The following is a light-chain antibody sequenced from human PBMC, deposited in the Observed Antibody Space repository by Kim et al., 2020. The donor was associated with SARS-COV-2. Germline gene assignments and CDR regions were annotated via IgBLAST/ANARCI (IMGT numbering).Light chain of an antibody. V-gene: IGLV3-19*01. Sequence: ALGQQVRMTWQRDIRRSYDASWYQQKTGQAPVLVIYGKNNRPSGIPDRFSGSSSGNTASLTITGAQAEDEADYYCNSRDSSGNHVVFGGGTQLTVL. J-gene: IGLJ2*01. CDR2: GKN. CDR1: IRRSYD. CDR3: NSRDSSGNHVV.